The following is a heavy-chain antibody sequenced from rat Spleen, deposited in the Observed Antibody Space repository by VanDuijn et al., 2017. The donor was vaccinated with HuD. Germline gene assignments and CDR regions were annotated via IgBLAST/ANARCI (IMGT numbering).Heavy chain of an antibody. V-gene: IGHV5S10*01. CDR1: GFTFSDYN. CDR2: IIYDGSRT. Sequence: EVQLVESGGGLVQPGRSLKLSCAASGFTFSDYNMAWVRQAPKKGLEWVATIIYDGSRTYYRDSVKGRFTISRDNAKSTLYLQMDSLRSEDTATYYCATRLLIGTTFDYWGQGVMVTVSS. J-gene: IGHJ2*01. D-gene: IGHD1-5*01. CDR3: ATRLLIGTTFDY.